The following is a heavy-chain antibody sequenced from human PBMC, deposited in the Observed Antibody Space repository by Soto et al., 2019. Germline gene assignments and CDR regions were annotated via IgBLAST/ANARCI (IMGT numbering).Heavy chain of an antibody. J-gene: IGHJ6*02. CDR2: IIPIFGTA. D-gene: IGHD3-10*01. CDR3: ARGYYGSGSDYYYGMDV. V-gene: IGHV1-69*13. CDR1: GGTFSSYA. Sequence: ASVKVSCKASGGTFSSYAISWVRQAPGQGLEWMGGIIPIFGTANYAQKFQGRVTITADESTSTAYMELSSLRSEDTAVYYCARGYYGSGSDYYYGMDVRGQGTTVTVSS.